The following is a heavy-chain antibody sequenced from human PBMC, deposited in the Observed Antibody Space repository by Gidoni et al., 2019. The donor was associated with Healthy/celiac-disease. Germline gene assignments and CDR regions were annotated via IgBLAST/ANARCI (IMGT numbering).Heavy chain of an antibody. D-gene: IGHD3-22*01. CDR2: IKSKTDGGTT. J-gene: IGHJ6*02. CDR1: GFTFSNAW. Sequence: EVQLVESGGGLVKPGGSLRLSCAASGFTFSNAWMSWVRQAQGKGLEWVVRIKSKTDGGTTDYAAPGKGRFTISRDDSKNTLYLQMNILKTEDTAVYYCTTGDQYYYDSSGYYFSLGMDVWGQGTTVTVSS. V-gene: IGHV3-15*01. CDR3: TTGDQYYYDSSGYYFSLGMDV.